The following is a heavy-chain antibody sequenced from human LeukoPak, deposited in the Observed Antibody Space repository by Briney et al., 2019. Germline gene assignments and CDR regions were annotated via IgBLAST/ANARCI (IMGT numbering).Heavy chain of an antibody. D-gene: IGHD3-22*01. CDR2: ISSSGSTI. CDR3: ARVGSSGYSDYFDY. CDR1: GFTFSSYW. Sequence: GGSLRLSCAASGFTFSSYWMNWVRQAPGKGLEWVSYISSSGSTIYYADSVKGRFTISRDNAKNSLYLQMNSLRAEDTAVYYCARVGSSGYSDYFDYWGQGTLVTVSS. J-gene: IGHJ4*02. V-gene: IGHV3-48*03.